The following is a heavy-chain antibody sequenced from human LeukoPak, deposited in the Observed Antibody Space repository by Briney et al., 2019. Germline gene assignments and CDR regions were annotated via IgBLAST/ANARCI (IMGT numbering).Heavy chain of an antibody. V-gene: IGHV3-53*01. D-gene: IGHD6-13*01. CDR1: GFTVSSNY. J-gene: IGHJ4*02. CDR3: ARGLGDHYSSKHWYYFDY. CDR2: IYSSGNT. Sequence: PGRSLRLSCAASGFTVSSNYMNWVRQAPGKGLEWVSIIYSSGNTYYADSVRGRFTISRDDSKNTLYLQMSSLRAEDTAVYYCARGLGDHYSSKHWYYFDYWGQGTLVTVSS.